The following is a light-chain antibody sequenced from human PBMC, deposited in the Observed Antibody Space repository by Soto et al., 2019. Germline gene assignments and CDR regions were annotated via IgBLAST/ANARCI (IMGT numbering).Light chain of an antibody. CDR1: SSNFGSNT. Sequence: QSVLTQPPSASGTPGQRVTISCSGSSSNFGSNTVNWYQQPPGTAPKLLIYSNNQRPSGVPDRFSGSKSGTSASLAISGLQSEDEADYYCAAWDDSMNASYVFGTGTKVTIL. V-gene: IGLV1-44*01. CDR2: SNN. J-gene: IGLJ1*01. CDR3: AAWDDSMNASYV.